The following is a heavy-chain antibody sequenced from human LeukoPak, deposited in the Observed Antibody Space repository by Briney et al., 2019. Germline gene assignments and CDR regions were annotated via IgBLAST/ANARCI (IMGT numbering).Heavy chain of an antibody. Sequence: PGGSLRLSCAASGFTFSSYWMSWVRQAPGKGLEWVANIKQDGSEKYYVDSVKGRFTISRDNAKNSLYLQMNSLRAEDTAVYYCARDPYCSSSPLDYWGQGTLVTVSS. D-gene: IGHD6-6*01. V-gene: IGHV3-7*01. CDR1: GFTFSSYW. J-gene: IGHJ4*02. CDR3: ARDPYCSSSPLDY. CDR2: IKQDGSEK.